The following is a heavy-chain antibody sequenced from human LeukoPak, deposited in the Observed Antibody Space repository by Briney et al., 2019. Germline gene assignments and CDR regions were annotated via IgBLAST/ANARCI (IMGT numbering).Heavy chain of an antibody. Sequence: GGSLRLSCVVSGFTFSSYSMSWVRQAPGKGPEWVSSISASSNFISYADSVKGRFTISRDNAKKSLYLQMNSVRAEDTAVYYCARDPGYSSGWFDYWGQGALVTVSS. V-gene: IGHV3-21*01. CDR2: ISASSNFI. D-gene: IGHD6-19*01. CDR1: GFTFSSYS. CDR3: ARDPGYSSGWFDY. J-gene: IGHJ4*02.